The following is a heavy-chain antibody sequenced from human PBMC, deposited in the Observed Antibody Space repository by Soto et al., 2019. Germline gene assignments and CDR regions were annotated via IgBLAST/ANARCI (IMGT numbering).Heavy chain of an antibody. CDR3: AATINYDFWSGYGPDY. CDR1: GFTFTSSA. D-gene: IGHD3-3*01. V-gene: IGHV1-58*01. CDR2: IVVGSGNT. Sequence: SVRVSCKASGFTFTSSAVQWVRQARGQRLEWIGWIVVGSGNTNYAQKFQERVTITRDMSTSTAYMELSSLRSEDTAVYYCAATINYDFWSGYGPDYWGQGTLVTVSS. J-gene: IGHJ4*02.